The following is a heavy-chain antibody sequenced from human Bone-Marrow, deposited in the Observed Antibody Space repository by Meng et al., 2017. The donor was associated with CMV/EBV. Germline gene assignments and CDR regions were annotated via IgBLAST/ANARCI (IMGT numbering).Heavy chain of an antibody. CDR3: ARVGGFRYGSSWYTGRFDP. D-gene: IGHD6-13*01. CDR2: ISHSGST. CDR1: GASISSGDYY. V-gene: IGHV4-30-4*08. J-gene: IGHJ5*02. Sequence: LRLSCTVSGASISSGDYYWSWIRQPPGKGLEWIGYISHSGSTYDSPSLESRVTISIDTSKKQFSLRLSSVTAADTAVYYCARVGGFRYGSSWYTGRFDPWGQGTLVTVSS.